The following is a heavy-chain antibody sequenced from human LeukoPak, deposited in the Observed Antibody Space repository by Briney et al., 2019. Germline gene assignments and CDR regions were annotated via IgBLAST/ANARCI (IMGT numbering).Heavy chain of an antibody. J-gene: IGHJ4*02. CDR2: IIPILGIA. CDR3: ARYYYDSSGYSYYSDY. D-gene: IGHD3-22*01. CDR1: GGTFSSYA. Sequence: SVKVSCKASGGTFSSYAISWVRQAPGQGLEWMGRIIPILGIANYAQKFQGRVTITADKSTSTAYMELSSLRSEDTAVYYCARYYYDSSGYSYYSDYWGQGTLVTVSS. V-gene: IGHV1-69*04.